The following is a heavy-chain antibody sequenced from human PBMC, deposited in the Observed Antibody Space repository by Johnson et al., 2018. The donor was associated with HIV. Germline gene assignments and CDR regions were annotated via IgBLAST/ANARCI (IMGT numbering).Heavy chain of an antibody. V-gene: IGHV3-20*04. CDR1: GFTFDDYG. D-gene: IGHD6-13*01. CDR3: ATGASSTWSLGALDI. J-gene: IGHJ3*02. CDR2: INWNGGST. Sequence: MLLVESGGGVVRPGGSLRLSCAASGFTFDDYGMSWVRQAPWKGLEWVSGINWNGGSTGYADSVKGRFTISRDNAKNSLYLQMNSLKSEDTAVYYCATGASSTWSLGALDIWGQGTMVTVSS.